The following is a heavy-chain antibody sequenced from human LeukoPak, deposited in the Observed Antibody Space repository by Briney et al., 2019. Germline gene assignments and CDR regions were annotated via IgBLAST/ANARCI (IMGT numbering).Heavy chain of an antibody. V-gene: IGHV4-34*01. D-gene: IGHD3-10*01. J-gene: IGHJ4*02. CDR1: GGSFSGYY. CDR2: INHSGST. CDR3: ARHWDYYGSGSYYGVYFDY. Sequence: SETLSLTCAVYGGSFSGYYWSWIRQPPGKGLEWIGEINHSGSTNYNPSLKSRVTISVDTSKNQFSLKLSSVTAADTAVYYCARHWDYYGSGSYYGVYFDYWGQGTLVTVSS.